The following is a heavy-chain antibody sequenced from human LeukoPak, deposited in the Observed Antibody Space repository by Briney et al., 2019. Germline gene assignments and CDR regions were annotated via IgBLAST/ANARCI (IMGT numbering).Heavy chain of an antibody. D-gene: IGHD5/OR15-5a*01. Sequence: MPSETLSLTCTVSGGSISSYYWSWIRQPPGKGLEWIGYIYYSGTTNYNPSLKSRVTISVDTSKNQFSLKLTSVTAADTAVYYCAKHLPYYYYGVDVWGQGTTVTVSS. CDR3: AKHLPYYYYGVDV. J-gene: IGHJ6*02. CDR1: GGSISSYY. CDR2: IYYSGTT. V-gene: IGHV4-59*08.